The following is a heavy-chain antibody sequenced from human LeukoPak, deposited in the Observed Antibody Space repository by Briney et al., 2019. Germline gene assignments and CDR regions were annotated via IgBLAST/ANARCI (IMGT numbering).Heavy chain of an antibody. D-gene: IGHD3-9*01. V-gene: IGHV3-23*01. CDR3: AREDYDLLTGYYKGSFDY. CDR2: ISGSGGST. J-gene: IGHJ4*02. CDR1: GFTFSGYA. Sequence: WGSLRLSCTASGFTFSGYAMSWVRQAPGKGLEWVSAISGSGGSTYYADSVKGRFTISRDNAKNSLYLQMNSLRAEDTAVYYCAREDYDLLTGYYKGSFDYWGQGTLVIVSS.